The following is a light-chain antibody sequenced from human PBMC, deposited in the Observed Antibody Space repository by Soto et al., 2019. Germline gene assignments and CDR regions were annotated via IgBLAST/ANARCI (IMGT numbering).Light chain of an antibody. J-gene: IGKJ5*01. CDR1: QSVASNY. CDR2: IAS. V-gene: IGKV3-20*01. Sequence: IVLTQSPGTLSLSPGEGATLSCRASQSVASNYLAWYQQKPGQAPRLLIYIASRRATGIADRFSGSGSGTDFTLSISRLEPEDSALYYCQQYSRAPITFGQGTRLENK. CDR3: QQYSRAPIT.